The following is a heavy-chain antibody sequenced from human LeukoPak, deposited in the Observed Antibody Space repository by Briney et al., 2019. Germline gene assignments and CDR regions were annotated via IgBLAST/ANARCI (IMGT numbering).Heavy chain of an antibody. CDR1: GFSVSSNY. J-gene: IGHJ4*02. CDR3: ATFPPNPTTVDHDY. D-gene: IGHD4-23*01. V-gene: IGHV3-53*01. Sequence: GGSLRLSCAASGFSVSSNYMSWVRQAPGMGLEWVSVIYSGGNTYYADSVKGRFTISRDNSKNTLYLQMNSLRAEDTAVYYCATFPPNPTTVDHDYWGQGTLVTVSS. CDR2: IYSGGNT.